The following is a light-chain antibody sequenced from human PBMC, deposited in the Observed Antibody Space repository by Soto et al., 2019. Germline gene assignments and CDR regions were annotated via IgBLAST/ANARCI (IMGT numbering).Light chain of an antibody. CDR3: QQYGSSPT. Sequence: EIVFTQSPGTPSLSPGEKTTLSRRAGQSVSSSYLAWYQQKPGQAPRLLIYGASSRATGIPDRFSGSGSGTDFTLTISRLEPEDFAVYYCQQYGSSPTFGQGTRLEIK. V-gene: IGKV3-20*01. J-gene: IGKJ5*01. CDR1: QSVSSSY. CDR2: GAS.